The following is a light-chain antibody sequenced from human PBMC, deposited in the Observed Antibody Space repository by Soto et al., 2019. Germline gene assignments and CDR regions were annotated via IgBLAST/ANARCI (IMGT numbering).Light chain of an antibody. CDR1: QDINNY. J-gene: IGKJ5*01. CDR3: QQYDNVPPITFGH. V-gene: IGKV1-33*01. Sequence: DIQMTQSPSFLSASIGDRVTITCQASQDINNYLNWYQQKPGKAPKLLIYDASNLETGVPSRFSGSGSGTDFSFTISTLQPEDIATYYCQQYDNVPPITFGHFGQGTRLEIK. CDR2: DAS.